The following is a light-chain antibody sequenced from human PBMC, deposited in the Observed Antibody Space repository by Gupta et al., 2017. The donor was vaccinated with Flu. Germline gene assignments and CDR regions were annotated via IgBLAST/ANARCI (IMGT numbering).Light chain of an antibody. V-gene: IGLV1-40*01. CDR1: SSDIGAGYD. J-gene: IGLJ3*02. Sequence: QSVLTQPPSVSGAPGQRLTIPCTGSSSDIGAGYDVHWYQQLPGTAPKLLIYGNNNRPSGVPDRFSGSKSGTSASLAITGLQAEDEADYYCQSYDSSLSGSVFGGGTKLTVL. CDR3: QSYDSSLSGSV. CDR2: GNN.